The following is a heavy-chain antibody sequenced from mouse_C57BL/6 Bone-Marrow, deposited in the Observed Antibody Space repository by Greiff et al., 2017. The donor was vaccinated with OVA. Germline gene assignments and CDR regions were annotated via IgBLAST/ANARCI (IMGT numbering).Heavy chain of an antibody. D-gene: IGHD1-1*01. CDR1: GYTFTSYW. CDR2: IDPSDSYT. V-gene: IGHV1-69*01. CDR3: AREVVYYVDAMDY. J-gene: IGHJ4*01. Sequence: QVQLQQPGAELVMPGASVKLSCKASGYTFTSYWMHWVKQRPGQGLEWIGEIDPSDSYTNYNQKFKGKSTLTVDKSSSTAYMQLSSLTSEDSAVYYCAREVVYYVDAMDYWGQGTSVTVSS.